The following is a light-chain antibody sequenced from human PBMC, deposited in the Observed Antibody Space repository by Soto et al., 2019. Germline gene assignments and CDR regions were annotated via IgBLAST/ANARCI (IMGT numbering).Light chain of an antibody. CDR3: FSFTTDWTHV. CDR2: DVS. CDR1: SSDIGAYNY. Sequence: QSALTQPASVSVSPGQSITISCTGSSSDIGAYNYVSWFQQYPGKAPKLIISDVSNRPSGVSNRFSGSKSGTAASLTISGLQTEDEADYFCFSFTTDWTHVFGTGPKVTVL. V-gene: IGLV2-14*01. J-gene: IGLJ1*01.